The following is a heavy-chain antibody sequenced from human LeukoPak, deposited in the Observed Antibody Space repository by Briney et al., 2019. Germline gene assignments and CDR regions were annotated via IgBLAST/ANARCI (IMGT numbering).Heavy chain of an antibody. D-gene: IGHD2-21*02. CDR3: ARWSATADY. J-gene: IGHJ4*02. CDR2: IYNGGST. Sequence: RGSLRLSCVASGVTVSRNYMSWVRPAPGKGLEWGSAIYNGGSTYYADSVKGRFTLSRDNSKNTLYLQMNSLRAEDTAVYYCARWSATADYWGQGTLVTVSS. CDR1: GVTVSRNY. V-gene: IGHV3-66*01.